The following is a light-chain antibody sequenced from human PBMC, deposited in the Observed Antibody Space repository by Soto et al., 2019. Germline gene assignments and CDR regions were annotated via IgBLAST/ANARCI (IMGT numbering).Light chain of an antibody. Sequence: SYELTQAPSVSVAPGKTARITCGRNNIGSKSVHWYQQKPGQAPVLVIYYDSDRPSGIPERFSGSNSGNTATLTITRVEAGDEADYYCQMWDSSSDHWVFGGGTKLTVL. CDR1: NIGSKS. CDR2: YDS. J-gene: IGLJ3*02. V-gene: IGLV3-21*04. CDR3: QMWDSSSDHWV.